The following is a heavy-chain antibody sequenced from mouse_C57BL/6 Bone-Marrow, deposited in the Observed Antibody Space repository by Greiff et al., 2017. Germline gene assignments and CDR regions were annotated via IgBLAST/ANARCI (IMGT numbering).Heavy chain of an antibody. CDR3: ARHGSPTVVASDWYFDV. CDR2: FYPGSGSI. CDR1: GYTFTEYT. Sequence: QVQLKESGAELVKPGASVKLSCKASGYTFTEYTIHWVKQRSGQGLEWIGWFYPGSGSIKYNEKFKDKATLTADKSSSTVYMELSRLTSEDSAVYFCARHGSPTVVASDWYFDVWGTGTTVTVSS. V-gene: IGHV1-62-2*01. D-gene: IGHD1-1*01. J-gene: IGHJ1*03.